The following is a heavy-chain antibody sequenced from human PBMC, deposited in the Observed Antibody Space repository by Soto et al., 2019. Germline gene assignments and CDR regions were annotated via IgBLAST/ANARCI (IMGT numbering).Heavy chain of an antibody. CDR3: AREGVKSADYRVGMDV. D-gene: IGHD4-4*01. CDR1: GGSISSSSYY. CDR2: IYYSGNT. Sequence: PSETLSLTCTVSGGSISSSSYYWGWIRQPPGKGLEWIGSIYYSGNTYYNPSLKSRVTISVDTSKNQFSLKLSSVTAADTAVYYCAREGVKSADYRVGMDVWGQGTTVTVSS. J-gene: IGHJ6*02. V-gene: IGHV4-39*02.